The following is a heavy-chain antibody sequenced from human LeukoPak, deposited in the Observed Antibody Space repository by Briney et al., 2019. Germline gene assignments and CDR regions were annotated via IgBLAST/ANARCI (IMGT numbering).Heavy chain of an antibody. Sequence: GGSLRLSCAASGFTFSDYYMSWIRQAPGKGLEWVSYISSSGSTIYYADSVKGRFTISRDNAKNSLYLQMNSLRAEHTAVYYCAREMVGDKDAFDIWGQGTMVTVSS. J-gene: IGHJ3*02. CDR2: ISSSGSTI. CDR1: GFTFSDYY. V-gene: IGHV3-11*01. D-gene: IGHD2-8*01. CDR3: AREMVGDKDAFDI.